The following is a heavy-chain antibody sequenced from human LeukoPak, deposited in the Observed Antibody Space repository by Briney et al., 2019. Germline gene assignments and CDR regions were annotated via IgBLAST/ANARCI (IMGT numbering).Heavy chain of an antibody. D-gene: IGHD1-26*01. Sequence: PGGSLRLSCVASGFTFSSHWMHWVRQGPGKGLVWVSRIKSDGRSTNYADSVKGRLTISRDNAKNTLYLQMNSLRAEDTAVYYCARGGSPPEALGDTFDIWGQGTMVTASS. CDR2: IKSDGRST. V-gene: IGHV3-74*01. CDR3: ARGGSPPEALGDTFDI. J-gene: IGHJ3*02. CDR1: GFTFSSHW.